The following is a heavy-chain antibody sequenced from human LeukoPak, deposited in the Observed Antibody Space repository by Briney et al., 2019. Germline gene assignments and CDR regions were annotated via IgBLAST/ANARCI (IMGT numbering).Heavy chain of an antibody. D-gene: IGHD3-10*01. V-gene: IGHV3-48*03. J-gene: IGHJ4*02. CDR1: GFTFSSFE. CDR2: ISSGGSTI. Sequence: GGSLRLSCAASGFTFSSFEMKWVRQAPGKGLEWVSYISSGGSTIYYADSVKGRFTISRDNSKNTLYLQMNSLRAEDTAVYYCARAMVRGVIIVRLYYFDYWGQGTLVTVSS. CDR3: ARAMVRGVIIVRLYYFDY.